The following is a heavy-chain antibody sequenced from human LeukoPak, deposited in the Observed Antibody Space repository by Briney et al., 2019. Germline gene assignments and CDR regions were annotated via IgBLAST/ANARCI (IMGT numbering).Heavy chain of an antibody. CDR2: ISSSSSYI. CDR1: GFTFSSYS. V-gene: IGHV3-21*01. Sequence: GGSLRLSCAASGFTFSSYSMNWVRQAPGKGLEWVSSISSSSSYIYYADSVKGRFTISRDNAKNSLYLQMNSLRAEDTAVYYCARAAAGTGLGAFDIWGQGTMVTVSS. CDR3: ARAAAGTGLGAFDI. J-gene: IGHJ3*02. D-gene: IGHD6-13*01.